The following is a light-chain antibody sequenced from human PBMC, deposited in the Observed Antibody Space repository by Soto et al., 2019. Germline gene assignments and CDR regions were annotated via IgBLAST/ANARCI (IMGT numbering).Light chain of an antibody. Sequence: EILLTQSPGTLTLSPGERATLSCRASQSVSSSYLAWYQQKPGQAPRLLIYGASSRATGIPDRFSGSGSGTDFTLTISRLEPEDFAVYYCQQYGSSGTFGGGTKVDI. CDR3: QQYGSSGT. J-gene: IGKJ4*01. CDR2: GAS. V-gene: IGKV3-20*01. CDR1: QSVSSSY.